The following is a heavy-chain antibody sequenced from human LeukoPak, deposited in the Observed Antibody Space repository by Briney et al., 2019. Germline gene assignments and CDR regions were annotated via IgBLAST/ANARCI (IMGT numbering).Heavy chain of an antibody. CDR3: ARVSYSSGWYFQDY. V-gene: IGHV3-53*01. J-gene: IGHJ4*02. Sequence: GGSLRLSCPASGFIVSSNYMSWVRQAPGKGLEWVSVIYSGGSTYYADSVKGRFTISRDNSKNTLYLQMNSLRAEDTAVYYCARVSYSSGWYFQDYWGQGTLVTVSS. CDR1: GFIVSSNY. D-gene: IGHD6-19*01. CDR2: IYSGGST.